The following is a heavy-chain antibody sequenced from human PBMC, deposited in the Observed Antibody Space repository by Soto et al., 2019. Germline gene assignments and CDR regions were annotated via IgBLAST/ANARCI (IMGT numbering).Heavy chain of an antibody. V-gene: IGHV1-69*13. CDR2: IIPIFGPA. J-gene: IGHJ4*02. CDR3: APHLHFYGSGSYYTVVPYDY. CDR1: GGTFSSYA. Sequence: GASVKVSCKASGGTFSSYAISWLRQAPGQGLEWMGGIIPIFGPANYPQNFQGRFTITADDSTTTAYMELSSLRSEDTALYYCAPHLHFYGSGSYYTVVPYDYWGQGTLVTVSS. D-gene: IGHD3-10*01.